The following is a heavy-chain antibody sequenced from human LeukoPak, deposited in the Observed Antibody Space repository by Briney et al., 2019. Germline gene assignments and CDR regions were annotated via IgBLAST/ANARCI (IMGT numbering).Heavy chain of an antibody. Sequence: PSETLSLTCTVSGGSISSYYWRWIRQPPGKGLEWIGYIYYSGSTNYNPSLKSRVTISVDTSKNQFSLKLSSVTAADTAVYYCARAQQLTVHIDYWGQGTLVTVSS. CDR3: ARAQQLTVHIDY. D-gene: IGHD6-13*01. CDR1: GGSISSYY. J-gene: IGHJ4*02. V-gene: IGHV4-59*08. CDR2: IYYSGST.